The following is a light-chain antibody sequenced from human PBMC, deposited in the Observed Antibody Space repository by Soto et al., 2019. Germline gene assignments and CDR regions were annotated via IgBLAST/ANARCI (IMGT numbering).Light chain of an antibody. Sequence: DIQMTQAPSSLSASVGDRVTITCRASQIIGSFLNWHQQKPGKAPNVLINVASTLRSGVPSRFSGSGSGTDVNLTINSLHPEDFATYFCQHSFTPPLTVGGGTKVEL. CDR2: VAS. J-gene: IGKJ4*01. CDR3: QHSFTPPLT. CDR1: QIIGSF. V-gene: IGKV1-39*01.